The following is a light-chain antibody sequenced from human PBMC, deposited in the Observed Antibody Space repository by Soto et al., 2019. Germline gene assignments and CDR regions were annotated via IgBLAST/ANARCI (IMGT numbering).Light chain of an antibody. Sequence: EIVLTQSPGTLSLSPGERATLSCRASQSVSSSYLAWYQPKPGQAPRLLIYGASSRATGIPDRFSGSGSGTDFTLTNSRLEPEDFAVYYCQQYGISPRTFGQGTKVEIK. CDR2: GAS. CDR3: QQYGISPRT. CDR1: QSVSSSY. V-gene: IGKV3-20*01. J-gene: IGKJ1*01.